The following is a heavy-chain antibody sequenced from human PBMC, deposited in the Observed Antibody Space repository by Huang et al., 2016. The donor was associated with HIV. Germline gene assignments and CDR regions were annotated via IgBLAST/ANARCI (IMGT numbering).Heavy chain of an antibody. J-gene: IGHJ4*02. D-gene: IGHD2-15*01. CDR1: GYTFSNYD. V-gene: IGHV1-8*01. CDR3: ATLPPVNYGRSGGRVRDY. CDR2: MNPNRGNT. Sequence: QVQLVQSGAEVKKPGASVKVSCKASGYTFSNYDLNWVRQAPGQGLEWMGRMNPNRGNTGYARKFQGRVTMTRSTSISTAYMELSRLRFEDTAVYYCATLPPVNYGRSGGRVRDYWGQGSLVTVSS.